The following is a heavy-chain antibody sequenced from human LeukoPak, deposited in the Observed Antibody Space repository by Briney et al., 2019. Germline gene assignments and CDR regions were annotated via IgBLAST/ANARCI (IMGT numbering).Heavy chain of an antibody. CDR3: AREGYYYDSSGYGTFGY. CDR2: MNPNSGNT. J-gene: IGHJ4*02. D-gene: IGHD3-22*01. CDR1: GYTFTSYD. Sequence: ASVKVSCKASGYTFTSYDINWVRQATGQGLEWMGWMNPNSGNTGYAQKFQGRVTITRNTSISTACMELSSLRSEDTAVYYCAREGYYYDSSGYGTFGYWGQGTLVTVSS. V-gene: IGHV1-8*03.